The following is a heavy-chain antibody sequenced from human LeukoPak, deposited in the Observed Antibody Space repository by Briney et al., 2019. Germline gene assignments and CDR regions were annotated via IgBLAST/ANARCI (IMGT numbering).Heavy chain of an antibody. V-gene: IGHV4-4*07. CDR1: GGSISNHF. D-gene: IGHD2-8*02. Sequence: SYTVSLTCTVCGGSISNHFCSWIRQPAGKGLECIGRVSTSGSTYYNPSLKSRVTMSADTSKNQFSLKLTSMTAADTAVYYCARGDIVLGGGRNWFDPWGQGTLVTVSS. J-gene: IGHJ5*02. CDR3: ARGDIVLGGGRNWFDP. CDR2: VSTSGST.